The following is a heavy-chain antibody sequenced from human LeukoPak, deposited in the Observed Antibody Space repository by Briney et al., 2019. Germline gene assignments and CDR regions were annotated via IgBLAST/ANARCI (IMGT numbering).Heavy chain of an antibody. V-gene: IGHV3-23*01. J-gene: IGHJ4*02. Sequence: GGSLRLSCAASGFTFSSYSMNWVRQAPGKGLGWFSIITGYSESTYYADSVKGRFTISRDNSQNTLYLQMNSLRVEDTAIYYCAKYRSGYLYYFDSWGRGTLVTVSS. CDR1: GFTFSSYS. D-gene: IGHD3-22*01. CDR3: AKYRSGYLYYFDS. CDR2: ITGYSEST.